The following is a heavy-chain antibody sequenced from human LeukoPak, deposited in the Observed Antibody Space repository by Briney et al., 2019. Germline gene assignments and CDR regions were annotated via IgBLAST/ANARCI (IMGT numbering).Heavy chain of an antibody. V-gene: IGHV4-61*01. J-gene: IGHJ2*01. CDR3: AREGSGGYSQWHFDL. D-gene: IGHD1-26*01. CDR2: IYDSGST. Sequence: SETLSLTCTVSGGFISSSSYYWGWIRQPPGKGLEWIGYIYDSGSTDYNSSLKSRVTISVDTSKNQFSLKLSSVTAADTAVYYCAREGSGGYSQWHFDLWGRGTLVTVSS. CDR1: GGFISSSSYY.